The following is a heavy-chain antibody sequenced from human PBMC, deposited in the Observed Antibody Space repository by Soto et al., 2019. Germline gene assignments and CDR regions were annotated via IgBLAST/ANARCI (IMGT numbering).Heavy chain of an antibody. J-gene: IGHJ4*02. CDR2: ISAYNGNT. CDR1: GYTFTSYG. V-gene: IGHV1-18*01. CDR3: ARDSLLIVEAAGTEGVFFDY. Sequence: ASVKVSCKASGYTFTSYGISWVRQAPGQGLEWMGWISAYNGNTNYAQKLQGRVTMTTDTSTSTAYMELRSLRSDDTAVYYCARDSLLIVEAAGTEGVFFDYWGQGTLVTVSS. D-gene: IGHD6-13*01.